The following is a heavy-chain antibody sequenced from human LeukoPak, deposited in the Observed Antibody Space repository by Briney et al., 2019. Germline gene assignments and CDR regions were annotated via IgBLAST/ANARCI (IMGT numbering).Heavy chain of an antibody. CDR2: ISSSSSYI. V-gene: IGHV3-21*01. CDR1: GFTFSSYS. Sequence: GGSLRLSCAASGFTFSSYSMNWVRQAPGKGLEWVSSISSSSSYIYYADSVKGRFTISRDNAKNSLYLQMNSLRAEDTAAYYCARNSYSSFPDWFDPWGQGTLVTVSS. CDR3: ARNSYSSFPDWFDP. J-gene: IGHJ5*02. D-gene: IGHD6-6*01.